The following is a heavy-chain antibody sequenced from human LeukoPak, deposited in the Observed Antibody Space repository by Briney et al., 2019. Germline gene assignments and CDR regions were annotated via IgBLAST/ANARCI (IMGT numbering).Heavy chain of an antibody. CDR1: GYTLTELS. Sequence: GASVKVSCKVPGYTLTELSMHWVRQAPGKGLEWMGGFDPEDGETIYAQKFQGRVTMTEDTSTDTAYMELSSLRSEDTAVYYCATGGGSYYVFDYWGQGTLVTVSS. V-gene: IGHV1-24*01. CDR2: FDPEDGET. D-gene: IGHD1-26*01. J-gene: IGHJ4*02. CDR3: ATGGGSYYVFDY.